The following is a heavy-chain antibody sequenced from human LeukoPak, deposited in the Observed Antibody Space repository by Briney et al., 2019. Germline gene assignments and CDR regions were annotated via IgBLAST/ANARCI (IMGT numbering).Heavy chain of an antibody. CDR3: AKSASTLTTFFDY. V-gene: IGHV3-23*01. Sequence: PGGSLRLSCAVSGFTFNTYAMTWVRQAPGSGLERISSIDTAGDTYYADSVKGRFTISTDSSKTTLFLQMNGLRTEDTALFYCAKSASTLTTFFDYWGQGSLVTVSS. D-gene: IGHD2/OR15-2a*01. J-gene: IGHJ4*02. CDR2: IDTAGDT. CDR1: GFTFNTYA.